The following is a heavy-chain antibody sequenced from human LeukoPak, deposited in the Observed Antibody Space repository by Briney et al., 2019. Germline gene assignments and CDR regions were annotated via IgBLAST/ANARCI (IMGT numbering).Heavy chain of an antibody. Sequence: GGSLRLSCEASGLTLSSHWMSWVRQAPGKGLEWVANIKEDGNEEYYVDSVKGRFTISRDNAKNSLYLQMNNLRAEDTAVYYCARDDPLGYDNSFTYFDYWGQGTLVTVSS. V-gene: IGHV3-7*05. CDR3: ARDDPLGYDNSFTYFDY. CDR1: GLTLSSHW. J-gene: IGHJ4*02. D-gene: IGHD3-22*01. CDR2: IKEDGNEE.